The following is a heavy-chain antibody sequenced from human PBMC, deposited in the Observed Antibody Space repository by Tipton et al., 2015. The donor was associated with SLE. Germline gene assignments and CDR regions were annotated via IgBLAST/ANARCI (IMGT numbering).Heavy chain of an antibody. CDR3: ARDHVPGVYYYYLDV. J-gene: IGHJ6*03. V-gene: IGHV4-59*01. CDR1: GGSISSFY. Sequence: TLSLTCTVSGGSISSFYWSWIRQPPGKGLEWIGYIYYSGSTNYNPSLKSRVTISVDTSKNQFSLKLSSVTAADTAVYYCARDHVPGVYYYYLDVCGQGTTGAGSS. CDR2: IYYSGST.